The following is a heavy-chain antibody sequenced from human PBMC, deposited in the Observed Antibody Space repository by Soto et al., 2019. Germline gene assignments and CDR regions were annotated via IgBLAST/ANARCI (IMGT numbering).Heavy chain of an antibody. CDR1: GFTFSDYF. D-gene: IGHD2-21*02. CDR2: ISSSGSTI. J-gene: IGHJ3*02. V-gene: IGHV3-11*01. CDR3: ARVTEAYCGGDCYVTDAFDI. Sequence: PGGSLRLSCAASGFTFSDYFMAWIRQPPGKGLEWLSYISSSGSTIYYADSVKGRFTISRDNAKNSLYLQVNSLRAEDTALYYCARVTEAYCGGDCYVTDAFDIWGQGTMVTVSS.